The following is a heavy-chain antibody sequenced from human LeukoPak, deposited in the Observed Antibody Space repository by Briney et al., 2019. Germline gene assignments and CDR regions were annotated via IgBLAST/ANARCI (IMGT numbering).Heavy chain of an antibody. Sequence: GASVKVSCQVSGNSLSETSIHWVRQAPGQGLEWMGGIIPIFGTTNYAQKFQGRVTITADESTSTAYMELSSLRSEDTAVYYCARDRADIVPPLWFDPWGQGTLVTVSS. CDR3: ARDRADIVPPLWFDP. J-gene: IGHJ5*02. V-gene: IGHV1-69*13. CDR2: IIPIFGTT. CDR1: GNSLSETS. D-gene: IGHD2-8*01.